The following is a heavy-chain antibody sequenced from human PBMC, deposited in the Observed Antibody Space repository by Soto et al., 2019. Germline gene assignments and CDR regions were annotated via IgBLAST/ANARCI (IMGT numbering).Heavy chain of an antibody. CDR1: GFTFSSYA. J-gene: IGHJ3*02. CDR2: ISGSGGST. CDR3: AKLTYYYDSSGYHDAFDI. D-gene: IGHD3-22*01. Sequence: EVQLLESGGGLVQPGGSLRLSCAASGFTFSSYAMSWVRQAPGKGLEWVSAISGSGGSTYYADSVKGRFTISRDNSKNTLYLQMNSLRAEDTAVYYCAKLTYYYDSSGYHDAFDIWGQGTMVTVSS. V-gene: IGHV3-23*01.